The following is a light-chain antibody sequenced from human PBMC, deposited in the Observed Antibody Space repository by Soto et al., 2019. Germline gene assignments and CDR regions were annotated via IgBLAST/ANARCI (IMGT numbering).Light chain of an antibody. J-gene: IGLJ2*01. V-gene: IGLV2-14*03. CDR1: SSDVGGYNY. CDR2: DVS. Sequence: QSVLTQPASVSGSPGQSITISCTGTSSDVGGYNYVSWYQQHPGKAPKLMIYDVSYRPSGVSNRFSCSKSGNTASPTISGVKAEDEAGYYCRSYTSSTTLGVVFGGGTKLTVL. CDR3: RSYTSSTTLGVV.